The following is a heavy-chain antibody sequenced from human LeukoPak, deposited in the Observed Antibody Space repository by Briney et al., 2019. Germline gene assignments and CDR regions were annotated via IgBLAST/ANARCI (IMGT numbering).Heavy chain of an antibody. J-gene: IGHJ4*02. CDR1: GGSISSYY. V-gene: IGHV4-4*07. Sequence: SEILSLTCTVSGGSISSYYWSWIRQPAGKGLEWIGRIYTSGSTNYNPSLKSRVTMSVDTSKNQFSLKLSSVTAADTAVYYCARVSDYYGSGSQVYYFDYWGQGTLVTVSS. CDR2: IYTSGST. CDR3: ARVSDYYGSGSQVYYFDY. D-gene: IGHD3-10*01.